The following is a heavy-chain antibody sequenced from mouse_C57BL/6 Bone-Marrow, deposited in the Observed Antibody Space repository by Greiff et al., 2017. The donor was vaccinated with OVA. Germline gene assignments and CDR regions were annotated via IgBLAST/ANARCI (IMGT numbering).Heavy chain of an antibody. Sequence: EVKLMESGGGLVQPGGSLKLSCAASGFTFSDYYMYWVRQTPEKRLEWVAYISNGGGSTYYPDTVKGRFTISRDNAKNTLYLQMSRLKSEDTAMYYCARRTGYGPYAMDYWGQGTTLTVSS. CDR1: GFTFSDYY. D-gene: IGHD3-2*02. J-gene: IGHJ2*01. V-gene: IGHV5-12*01. CDR3: ARRTGYGPYAMDY. CDR2: ISNGGGST.